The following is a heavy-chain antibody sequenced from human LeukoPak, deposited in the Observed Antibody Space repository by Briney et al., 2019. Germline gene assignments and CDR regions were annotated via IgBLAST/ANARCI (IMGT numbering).Heavy chain of an antibody. CDR1: GYTFTGYY. CDR3: RYAEYCSGGSCYSFDY. V-gene: IGHV1-2*06. D-gene: IGHD2-15*01. J-gene: IGHJ4*02. Sequence: PSVKVSCKASGYTFTGYYMHWVRQAPGQGLEWMGRINPNSGGTNYAQKFQGRVTMTRDTSLSRTYIELSRLRSDDTAVYYCRYAEYCSGGSCYSFDYWGQGTLVTVSS. CDR2: INPNSGGT.